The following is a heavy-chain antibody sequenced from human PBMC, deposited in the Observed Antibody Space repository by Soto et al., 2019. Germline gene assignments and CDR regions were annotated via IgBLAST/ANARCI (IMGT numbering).Heavy chain of an antibody. V-gene: IGHV3-15*08. CDR3: ARGYPLWSPYFYYYMDV. D-gene: IGHD5-18*01. Sequence: GGSLRLSCAASGFTCSNAWMSWVRQAPGKGLEWVGCIKSKANGGTTDYADSVKGRFTISRDNSRNTLYLQMNSLRAEDTAVYYCARGYPLWSPYFYYYMDVWGQGTTVTVSS. CDR2: IKSKANGGTT. CDR1: GFTCSNAW. J-gene: IGHJ6*03.